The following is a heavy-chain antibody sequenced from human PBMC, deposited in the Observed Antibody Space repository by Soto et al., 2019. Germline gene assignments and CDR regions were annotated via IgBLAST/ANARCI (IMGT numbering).Heavy chain of an antibody. V-gene: IGHV4-34*01. CDR2: INLSGST. J-gene: IGHJ4*02. CDR3: ASLSFTIFGAPQDQEY. D-gene: IGHD3-3*01. CDR1: GGSFGGYA. Sequence: SETLSLTCAVYGGSFGGYAWTWIRQPPGKGLEWIGEINLSGSTNYNPSLKSRVTISVDKSKNQFSLKLNSVTAADTAVYYCASLSFTIFGAPQDQEYWSQGTLVTVSS.